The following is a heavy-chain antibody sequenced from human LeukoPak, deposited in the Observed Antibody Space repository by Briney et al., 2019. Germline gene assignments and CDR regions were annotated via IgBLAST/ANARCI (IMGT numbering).Heavy chain of an antibody. CDR3: ARVTDETGQ. J-gene: IGHJ4*02. CDR1: GYTFTAYY. D-gene: IGHD2-21*02. Sequence: ASVKVSCKASGYTFTAYYLHWVRQAPGQGLEWMGWINPDTGGTNYVQKFQGRVTMTRDTSTSTAYMELSGLSSDDTAVYYCARVTDETGQWGQGTLVTVSS. V-gene: IGHV1-2*02. CDR2: INPDTGGT.